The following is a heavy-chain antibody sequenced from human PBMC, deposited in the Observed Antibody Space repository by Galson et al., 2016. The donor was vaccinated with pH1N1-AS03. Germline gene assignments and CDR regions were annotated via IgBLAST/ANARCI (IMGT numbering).Heavy chain of an antibody. CDR3: AKGRGFILDS. CDR1: GFAVSDYY. J-gene: IGHJ4*02. V-gene: IGHV3-53*05. Sequence: SLRLYCAASGFAVSDYYVSWVRQAPGKGLDWVSIINREETGYYSASVQGRFTIARDSSNNVVYLQMNALRPVDTAVYYCAKGRGFILDSWGQGTLVTVSS. CDR2: INREETG. D-gene: IGHD5-24*01.